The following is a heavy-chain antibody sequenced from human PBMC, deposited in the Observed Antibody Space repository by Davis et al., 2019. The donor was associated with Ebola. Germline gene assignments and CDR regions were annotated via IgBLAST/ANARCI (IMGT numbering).Heavy chain of an antibody. Sequence: SETLSLTCTVSGGFISSYYWSWIRQPPGKGLEWIWEINHSGSTNYNPSLKSRVTISVDTSKNQFSLKLSSVTAADTAVYYCARGPSIRAFDIWGQGTMVTVSS. CDR3: ARGPSIRAFDI. CDR1: GGFISSYY. CDR2: INHSGST. D-gene: IGHD2-21*01. J-gene: IGHJ3*02. V-gene: IGHV4-34*01.